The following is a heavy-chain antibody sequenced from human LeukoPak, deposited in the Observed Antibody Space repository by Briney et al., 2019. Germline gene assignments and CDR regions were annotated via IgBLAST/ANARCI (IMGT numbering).Heavy chain of an antibody. D-gene: IGHD2-2*01. Sequence: LRLSCAASGFTFSSYWMSWIRQPPGKGLEWIGEINHSGSTNYNPSLKSRVTISVDTSKNQFSLKLSSVTAADTAVYYCAGNARASSDYWGQGTLVTVSS. J-gene: IGHJ4*02. V-gene: IGHV4-34*08. CDR2: INHSGST. CDR3: AGNARASSDY. CDR1: GFTFSSYW.